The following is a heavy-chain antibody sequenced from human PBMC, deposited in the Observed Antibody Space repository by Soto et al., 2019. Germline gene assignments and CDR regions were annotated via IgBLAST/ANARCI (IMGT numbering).Heavy chain of an antibody. CDR1: GFTFSRYS. CDR3: ARARAEWLVPVYFDY. V-gene: IGHV3-21*01. J-gene: IGHJ4*02. Sequence: EVQLVESGGGLVKPGGSLRLSCAASGFTFSRYSMNWVRQAPGKGLEWVSSISSSSSYIYYADSVKGRFTISRDNAKNSLYLQMNSLRAEDTAVYYCARARAEWLVPVYFDYWGQGTLVTVSS. CDR2: ISSSSSYI. D-gene: IGHD6-19*01.